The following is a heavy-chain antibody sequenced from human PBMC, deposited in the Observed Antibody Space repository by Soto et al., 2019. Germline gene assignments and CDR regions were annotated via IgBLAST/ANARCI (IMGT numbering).Heavy chain of an antibody. D-gene: IGHD1-26*01. CDR1: GDAFSNYI. CDR2: IIPMFGTP. J-gene: IGHJ4*02. CDR3: ARGREQPPVGLYFDS. V-gene: IGHV1-69*01. Sequence: QVQLVQSGAEVKKPGSSVKVSCKASGDAFSNYIFDWVRQAPGQGLEWMGGIIPMFGTPKYAETFQDRVTISPDVSTATAYMELTSLRFDDTAVYYCARGREQPPVGLYFDSWGEGTRVTVSS.